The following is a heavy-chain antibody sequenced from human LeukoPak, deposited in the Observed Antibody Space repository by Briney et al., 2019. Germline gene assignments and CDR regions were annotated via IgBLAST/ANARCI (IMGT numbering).Heavy chain of an antibody. CDR1: GFTFSSYS. Sequence: PGGSLRLSCAASGFTFSSYSMNWARQAPGKGLEWVSYISSSSSTIYYADSVKGRFTISRDNSKNTLYLQMNSLRAEDTAVYYCAKDRAELLWFGEFFDYWGQGTLVTVSS. V-gene: IGHV3-48*01. D-gene: IGHD3-10*01. CDR2: ISSSSSTI. J-gene: IGHJ4*02. CDR3: AKDRAELLWFGEFFDY.